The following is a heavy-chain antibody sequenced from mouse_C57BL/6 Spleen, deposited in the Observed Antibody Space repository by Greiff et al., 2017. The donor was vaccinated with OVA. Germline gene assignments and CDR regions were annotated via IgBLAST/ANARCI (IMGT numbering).Heavy chain of an antibody. CDR3: ARGIYYGSTSDFDY. V-gene: IGHV1-72*01. Sequence: VQLQQPGAELVKPGASVKLSCKASGYTFTSYWMHWVKQRPGRGLEWLGRIDPNSGCTKYNEKFKSKATLTVDKPSSTAYMQLSSLTSEDSAVYDCARGIYYGSTSDFDYWGQGTTLTVSS. D-gene: IGHD1-1*01. CDR1: GYTFTSYW. CDR2: IDPNSGCT. J-gene: IGHJ2*01.